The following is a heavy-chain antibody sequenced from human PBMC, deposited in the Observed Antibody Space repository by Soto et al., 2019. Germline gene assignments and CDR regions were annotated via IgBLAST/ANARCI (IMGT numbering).Heavy chain of an antibody. J-gene: IGHJ4*02. Sequence: PGGSLRLSCSASGFTFSSYAMHWVRQAPGKGLEWVAVISYDGSNKYYADSVKGRFTISRDNSKNTLYLQMNSLRAEDTAVYYCARSYDSSGYYHFDYWGQGTLVTVSS. V-gene: IGHV3-30-3*01. CDR2: ISYDGSNK. D-gene: IGHD3-22*01. CDR1: GFTFSSYA. CDR3: ARSYDSSGYYHFDY.